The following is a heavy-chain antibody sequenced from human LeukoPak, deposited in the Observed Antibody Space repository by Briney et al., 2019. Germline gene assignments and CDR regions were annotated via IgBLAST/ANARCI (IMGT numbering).Heavy chain of an antibody. V-gene: IGHV4-34*01. CDR3: ARDSAVAADIDY. J-gene: IGHJ4*02. CDR1: LVSFCGYY. D-gene: IGHD6-19*01. CDR2: INHSGRT. Sequence: PLQTLSLTRAVYLVSFCGYYGSCLGEPPGKGREWIEEINHSGRTTHKPTLKSRVTISVDTFKNEYSRKLSSETAADTSVYYCARDSAVAADIDYWGQGTMVTVSS.